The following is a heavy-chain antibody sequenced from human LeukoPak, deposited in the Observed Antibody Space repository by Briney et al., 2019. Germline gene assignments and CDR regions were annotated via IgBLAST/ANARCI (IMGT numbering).Heavy chain of an antibody. D-gene: IGHD6-13*01. CDR3: ANFSSPRDY. CDR1: GFTFSSYG. J-gene: IGHJ4*02. Sequence: GGSLRLSCAASGFTFSSYGMHWVRQAPGKGLEWVAVISYDGSNKYYADSVKGRFTISRDNSKNTLYLQMNSLRAEDTAVYYCANFSSPRDYWGQGTLVTVSS. CDR2: ISYDGSNK. V-gene: IGHV3-30*18.